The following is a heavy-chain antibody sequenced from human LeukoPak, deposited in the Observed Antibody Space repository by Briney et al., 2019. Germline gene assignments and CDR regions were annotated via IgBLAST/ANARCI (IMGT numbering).Heavy chain of an antibody. CDR1: GGSISSGSYY. D-gene: IGHD5-24*01. V-gene: IGHV4-39*07. J-gene: IGHJ3*02. CDR2: IYYSGST. Sequence: SETLSLTCTVSGGSISSGSYYWGWIRQPPGKGLEWIGSIYYSGSTYYNPSLKSRVTISVDTSKNQFSLKLSSVTAADTAVYYCARDGPRGWLQFGAFDIWGQGTMVTVSS. CDR3: ARDGPRGWLQFGAFDI.